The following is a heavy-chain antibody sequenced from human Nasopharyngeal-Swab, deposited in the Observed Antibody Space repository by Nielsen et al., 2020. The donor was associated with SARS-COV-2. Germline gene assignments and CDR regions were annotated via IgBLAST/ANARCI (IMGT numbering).Heavy chain of an antibody. CDR3: RGITGTPGAFDI. V-gene: IGHV4-39*07. J-gene: IGHJ3*02. D-gene: IGHD1-20*01. CDR1: GGSISSSSYY. CDR2: IYYSGST. Sequence: SETLSLTCTVSGGSISSSSYYWGWIRQPPGKGLEWIGSIYYSGSTYYNPSLKSRVTISVDTSENQFSLKLSSVTAADTAVYYCRGITGTPGAFDIWGQGTMVTVSS.